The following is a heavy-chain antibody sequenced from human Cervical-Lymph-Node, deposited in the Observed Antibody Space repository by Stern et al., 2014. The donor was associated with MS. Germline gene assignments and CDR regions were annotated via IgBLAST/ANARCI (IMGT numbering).Heavy chain of an antibody. CDR2: IYWDDDK. D-gene: IGHD3-10*01. V-gene: IGHV2-5*02. Sequence: QVTLKESGPTLVKPTQTLTLTCTFSGFSLSTSGVGVGWIRQPPGKALECLALIYWDDDKRYRPSLKSRLTITKDTSKNQVVLTMTNMDPVDTGTYYCAHILGSYGIDVWGQGTTVTVSS. CDR1: GFSLSTSGVG. J-gene: IGHJ6*02. CDR3: AHILGSYGIDV.